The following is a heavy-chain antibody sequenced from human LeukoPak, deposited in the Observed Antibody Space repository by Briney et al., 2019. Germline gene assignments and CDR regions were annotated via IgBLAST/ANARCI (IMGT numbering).Heavy chain of an antibody. CDR3: AKDWTAGFDY. D-gene: IGHD1-1*01. J-gene: IGHJ4*02. CDR1: GFTFSSYA. CDR2: ISGSGGGT. Sequence: GGSLRLSCAASGFTFSSYAMSWVRQAPGQGLELVSGISGSGGGTYYADSVKGRFTISRDNSKNTLYLQMNSLRAEDTAVYYCAKDWTAGFDYWGQGTLVTVSS. V-gene: IGHV3-23*01.